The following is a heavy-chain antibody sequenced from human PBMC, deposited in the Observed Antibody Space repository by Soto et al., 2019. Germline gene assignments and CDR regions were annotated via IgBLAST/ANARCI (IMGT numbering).Heavy chain of an antibody. CDR2: IKQDGSEK. J-gene: IGHJ3*02. CDR3: ARATKLTYYDFWSGYYIPDDAFDI. V-gene: IGHV3-7*01. CDR1: GFTFSSYW. D-gene: IGHD3-3*01. Sequence: GGSLRLSCAASGFTFSSYWMSWVRQAPGKGLEWVANIKQDGSEKYYGDSVKGRFTISRDNAKNSLYLQMNSLRAEDTAVYYCARATKLTYYDFWSGYYIPDDAFDIWGQGTMVTVSS.